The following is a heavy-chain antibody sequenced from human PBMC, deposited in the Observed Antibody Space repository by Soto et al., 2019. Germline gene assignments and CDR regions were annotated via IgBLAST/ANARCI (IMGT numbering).Heavy chain of an antibody. Sequence: PCAASGFSFITYWMTWVRQAPGKGLEWVANIKQDGSEKYYVDSVKCRFTISRDNAKNSLYLQMNSLRGEDTAVYYCARDIYCTKGTCYVPDYWGQGTLVTVSS. D-gene: IGHD2-8*01. J-gene: IGHJ4*02. V-gene: IGHV3-7*01. CDR2: IKQDGSEK. CDR1: GFSFITYW. CDR3: ARDIYCTKGTCYVPDY.